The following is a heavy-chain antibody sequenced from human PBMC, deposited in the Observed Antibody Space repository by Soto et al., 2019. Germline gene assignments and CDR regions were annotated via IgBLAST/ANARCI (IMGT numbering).Heavy chain of an antibody. D-gene: IGHD2-2*01. Sequence: SVKVSCKASGGTFSSYAISWVRQAPGQGLEWMGGIIPIFGTANYAQKFQGRVTITADESTSTAYMELSSLRSEDTAVYYCARGYCISTRCYDYGMDVWGRGNTVTVSS. J-gene: IGHJ6*02. CDR3: ARGYCISTRCYDYGMDV. V-gene: IGHV1-69*13. CDR2: IIPIFGTA. CDR1: GGTFSSYA.